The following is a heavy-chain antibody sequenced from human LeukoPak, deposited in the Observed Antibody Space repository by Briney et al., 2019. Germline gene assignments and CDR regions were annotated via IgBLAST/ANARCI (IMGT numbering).Heavy chain of an antibody. Sequence: GGSLRLSCAASAFSLTDNYVTWVRRAPGKGLVWVSVIYSGGTTYYADSVKGRFSISRDISKNTVYLQMNSLRPEDTTIYYCARETRWGAPDEHWGQGTLVSVSP. V-gene: IGHV3-66*02. D-gene: IGHD1-26*01. CDR2: IYSGGTT. CDR3: ARETRWGAPDEH. J-gene: IGHJ1*01. CDR1: AFSLTDNY.